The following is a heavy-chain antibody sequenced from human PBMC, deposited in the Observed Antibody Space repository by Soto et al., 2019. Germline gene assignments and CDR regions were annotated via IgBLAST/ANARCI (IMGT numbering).Heavy chain of an antibody. CDR2: IYHSGRT. Sequence: QVQLQESGPGLMKPSGTLSLTCAVSGGSISTNWWSWVRQPPGKGLEWIGEIYHSGRTNYNPSLENLVTMSVDKSQNPLSLILNSVTAADTAVYYCARHIAVSGTRGFDFWGQGTLVTVSS. V-gene: IGHV4-4*02. CDR1: GGSISTNW. J-gene: IGHJ4*02. CDR3: ARHIAVSGTRGFDF. D-gene: IGHD6-19*01.